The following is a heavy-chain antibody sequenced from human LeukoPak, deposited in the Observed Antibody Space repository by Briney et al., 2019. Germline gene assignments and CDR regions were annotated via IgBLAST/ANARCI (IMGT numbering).Heavy chain of an antibody. V-gene: IGHV3-48*02. CDR3: AREGPSGYYRDHAFDI. D-gene: IGHD3-22*01. Sequence: GGSLRLSCAASGFTFSSYSMNWVRQAPGKGLEWVSYISSSSSTIYYADSVKGRFTISRDNAKNSLYLQMNSLRDEDTAVYYFAREGPSGYYRDHAFDIWGQGTMVTVSS. CDR2: ISSSSSTI. J-gene: IGHJ3*02. CDR1: GFTFSSYS.